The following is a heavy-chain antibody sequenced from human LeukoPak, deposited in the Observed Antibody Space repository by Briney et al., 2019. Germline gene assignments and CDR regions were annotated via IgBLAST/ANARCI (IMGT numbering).Heavy chain of an antibody. D-gene: IGHD4-23*01. J-gene: IGHJ4*02. CDR2: FSASDGSR. Sequence: GGTLRLSCEASGFSFSSYGMSWVRQAPGEGLEWVSGFSASDGSRYYADSVKGRFTISRDNSKNTLYLQMNSLRAEDTAVYYCAKNIGGFDYWGQGTLVTVSS. CDR1: GFSFSSYG. CDR3: AKNIGGFDY. V-gene: IGHV3-23*01.